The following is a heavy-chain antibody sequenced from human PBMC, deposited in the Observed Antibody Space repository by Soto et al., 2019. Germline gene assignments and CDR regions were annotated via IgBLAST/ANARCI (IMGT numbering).Heavy chain of an antibody. Sequence: SETLSLTCSIYSGSFSGYYWSWIRQPPGKGLEWIGEISQSGNTNYSPSLKSRVSISIDTSKKQFSLNLASVSAADTAVYYCARAPKVSGSSQTRPDLWGQGTLVTVSS. D-gene: IGHD6-6*01. CDR1: SGSFSGYY. CDR2: ISQSGNT. J-gene: IGHJ5*02. V-gene: IGHV4-34*01. CDR3: ARAPKVSGSSQTRPDL.